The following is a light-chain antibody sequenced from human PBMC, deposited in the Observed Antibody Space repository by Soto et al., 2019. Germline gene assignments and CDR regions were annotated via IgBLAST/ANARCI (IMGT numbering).Light chain of an antibody. CDR2: GNS. V-gene: IGLV1-40*01. Sequence: QSVLTQPPSVSGAPGQRVTISCTGSSSNIGAGYDVHWYQQLPGTAPKLLIYGNSNRPSGVPDRFSGSKSGTSASLAITGLQPDDEAPYYSPSYLRRLSARVFAGGT. CDR3: PSYLRRLSARV. CDR1: SSNIGAGYD. J-gene: IGLJ3*02.